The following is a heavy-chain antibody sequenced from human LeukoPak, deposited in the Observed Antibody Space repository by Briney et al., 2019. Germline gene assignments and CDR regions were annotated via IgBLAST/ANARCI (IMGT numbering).Heavy chain of an antibody. J-gene: IGHJ3*02. Sequence: GASVKVSCKASGGTFSSYAISWVRQARGQGLEWMGRIIPILGIANYAQKFQGRVTITADKSTSTAYMELSSLRSEDTAVYYCATISYGGNSFSDAFDIWGQGTMVTVSS. D-gene: IGHD4-23*01. V-gene: IGHV1-69*04. CDR2: IIPILGIA. CDR1: GGTFSSYA. CDR3: ATISYGGNSFSDAFDI.